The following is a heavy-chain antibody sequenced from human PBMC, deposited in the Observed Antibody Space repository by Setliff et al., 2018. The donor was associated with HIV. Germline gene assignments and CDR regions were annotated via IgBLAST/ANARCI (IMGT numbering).Heavy chain of an antibody. CDR1: GYTFTAYY. Sequence: ASVKVSCKASGYTFTAYYMHWVRQAPGQGLEWMGWIYPNSGGTKYAQKFQGRVTMTRDMSIGTAYMELSRLRSDDTAVYYCARENSGYRAFDYWGQATLVTVSS. CDR2: IYPNSGGT. D-gene: IGHD3-22*01. J-gene: IGHJ4*02. CDR3: ARENSGYRAFDY. V-gene: IGHV1-2*02.